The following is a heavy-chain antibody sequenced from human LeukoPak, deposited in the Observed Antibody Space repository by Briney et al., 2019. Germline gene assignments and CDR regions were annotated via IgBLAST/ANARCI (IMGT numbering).Heavy chain of an antibody. V-gene: IGHV4-38-2*02. CDR1: GYSISSGYY. CDR2: IYHSGST. Sequence: SETLSLTCTVSGYSISSGYYWGWIRQPPGKGLGGIGSIYHSGSTYYNPSLKSRVTISVDTSKNQFSLKLSSVTAADTAVYYCARGSSRSHFDYWGQGTLVTVSS. CDR3: ARGSSRSHFDY. J-gene: IGHJ4*02. D-gene: IGHD6-13*01.